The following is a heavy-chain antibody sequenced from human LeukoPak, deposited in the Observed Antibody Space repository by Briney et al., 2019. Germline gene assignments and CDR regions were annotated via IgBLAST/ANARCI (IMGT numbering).Heavy chain of an antibody. V-gene: IGHV4-59*08. D-gene: IGHD3-22*01. CDR3: ARQYYYDSSGYWGDAFDI. CDR2: IYYSGST. J-gene: IGHJ3*02. Sequence: PSETLSLTCTVSGGSISSYYWSWIRQPPGKGLEWIGYIYYSGSTNYNPSLKSRVTISVDTSKNQFSLKLSSVTAADTAVYYCARQYYYDSSGYWGDAFDIWGQGTMVTVTS. CDR1: GGSISSYY.